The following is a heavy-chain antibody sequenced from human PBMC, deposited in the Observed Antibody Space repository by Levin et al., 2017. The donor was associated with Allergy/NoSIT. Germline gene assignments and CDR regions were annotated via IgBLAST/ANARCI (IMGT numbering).Heavy chain of an antibody. CDR1: GYTFDDYY. J-gene: IGHJ4*02. CDR3: ARGYGSGSYYHY. V-gene: IGHV1-46*02. Sequence: ASVKVSCKASGYTFDDYYMHWVRQAPGQGLEWMGIINPTGGSTNYAQKFQGRVTMTRDTSTSTVYMDLSSLRSEDTAVYYCARGYGSGSYYHYWGQGSLVTVSS. D-gene: IGHD3-10*01. CDR2: INPTGGST.